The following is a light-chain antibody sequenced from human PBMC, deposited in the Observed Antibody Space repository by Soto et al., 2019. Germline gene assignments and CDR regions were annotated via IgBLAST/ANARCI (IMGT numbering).Light chain of an antibody. CDR1: KNDIGVYDF. CDR2: EVV. Sequence: QSVLTQPPSASGSPGQSVTISCTGTKNDIGVYDFVSWYQHHPGKAPRLIIYEVVQRPSGVPDRFSGSKSGNTASLTVSGLYAAEEADYFCKSYAGSNTYVFGSGTKLTVL. J-gene: IGLJ1*01. CDR3: KSYAGSNTYV. V-gene: IGLV2-8*01.